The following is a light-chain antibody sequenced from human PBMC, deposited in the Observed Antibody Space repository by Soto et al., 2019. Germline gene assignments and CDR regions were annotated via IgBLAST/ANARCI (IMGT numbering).Light chain of an antibody. CDR1: ESIDRY. CDR3: HQSYSTPWT. V-gene: IGKV1-39*01. CDR2: AAF. J-gene: IGKJ1*01. Sequence: DIQMTQSPSSLSASVGDRVTITCRASESIDRYLHWYQQKPGKAPKVLIYAAFSLKGGVPSRFRGGGSGTDFTLTISSLQPEDFATYYCHQSYSTPWTFGQGTKVEIK.